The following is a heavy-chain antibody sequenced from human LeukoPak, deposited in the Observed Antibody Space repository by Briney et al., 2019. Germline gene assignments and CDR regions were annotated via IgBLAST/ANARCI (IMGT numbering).Heavy chain of an antibody. CDR3: ARALGTYYYGSGSYGY. V-gene: IGHV1-69*05. J-gene: IGHJ4*02. CDR1: GGTFSTYA. D-gene: IGHD3-10*01. CDR2: IIPIFGTA. Sequence: GASAKVSCTASGGTFSTYAISWVRQAPGQGLEWMGGIIPIFGTANYAQKFQGRVTITTDESTSTAYMELSSLRSEDTAVYYCARALGTYYYGSGSYGYWGQGTLVTVSS.